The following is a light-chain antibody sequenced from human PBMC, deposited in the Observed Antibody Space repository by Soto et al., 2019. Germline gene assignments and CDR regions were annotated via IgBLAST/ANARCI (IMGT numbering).Light chain of an antibody. J-gene: IGKJ4*01. CDR2: SAD. CDR1: QDIGDA. CDR3: QQGHTFPLT. Sequence: DIPMTQSPSSVSASVGDRVTLTCRASQDIGDALAWHQQRPGEAPNLLIYSADTLHSGVPSRFSGSRSGTDFTLTISSLQPEDFATYYCQQGHTFPLTFGGGTKVEIK. V-gene: IGKV1-12*01.